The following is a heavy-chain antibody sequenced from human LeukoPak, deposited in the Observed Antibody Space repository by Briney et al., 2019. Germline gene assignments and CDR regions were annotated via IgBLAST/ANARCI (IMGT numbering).Heavy chain of an antibody. D-gene: IGHD2-2*01. J-gene: IGHJ6*02. Sequence: SETLSHTCAVYGGSFSGYYWSWIRPPPGKGLEWIGEINHSGSTTYNPSLKSRVTISVDTSKNQFSLKLSSVTAADAAVYYCARVIVVVPAAMPPSFYYYYYGMDVWGQGTTVTVSS. CDR3: ARVIVVVPAAMPPSFYYYYYGMDV. CDR2: INHSGST. CDR1: GGSFSGYY. V-gene: IGHV4-34*01.